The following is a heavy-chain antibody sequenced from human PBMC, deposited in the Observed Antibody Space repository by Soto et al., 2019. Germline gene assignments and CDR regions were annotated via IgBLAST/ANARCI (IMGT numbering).Heavy chain of an antibody. CDR3: ARSPRGGMDG. CDR1: GYTFTSYD. CDR2: MNHNSGNT. V-gene: IGHV1-8*01. Sequence: QVQLVQSGAEVKKPGASVKVSFKASGYTFTSYDINWVRQATGQGLEWMGWMNHNSGNTCYAQKFQGRVIMTRHTSRSTAYMELSSLRSEDTSVYDCARSPRGGMDGWGQGTTVTVSS. J-gene: IGHJ6*02.